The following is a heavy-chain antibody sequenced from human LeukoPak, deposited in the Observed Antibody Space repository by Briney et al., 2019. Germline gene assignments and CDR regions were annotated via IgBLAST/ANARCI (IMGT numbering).Heavy chain of an antibody. D-gene: IGHD3-10*01. CDR2: FDPEDGET. CDR3: ARDPKITMVRGVRTGPNWFDP. J-gene: IGHJ5*02. Sequence: ASVKVSCKVSGYTLTELSMHWVRQAPGKGLEWMGGFDPEDGETIYAQKFQGRVTMTEDTSTDTAYMELSSLRSEDTAVYYCARDPKITMVRGVRTGPNWFDPWGQGTLVTVSS. V-gene: IGHV1-24*01. CDR1: GYTLTELS.